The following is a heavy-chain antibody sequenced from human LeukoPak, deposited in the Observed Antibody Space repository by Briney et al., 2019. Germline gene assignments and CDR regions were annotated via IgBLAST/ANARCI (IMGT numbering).Heavy chain of an antibody. CDR2: ITANGGSK. CDR1: GFTFSDYT. CDR3: ARGPNYSFYMDV. V-gene: IGHV3-64*02. J-gene: IGHJ6*03. Sequence: AGGSLRFSCAASGFTFSDYTMHWVRLAPGKRLEYVSAITANGGSKYHADSVRARFTVSRDNSKNTLYLQMGSLRAEDTALYYCARGPNYSFYMDVWGKGTTVTVSS.